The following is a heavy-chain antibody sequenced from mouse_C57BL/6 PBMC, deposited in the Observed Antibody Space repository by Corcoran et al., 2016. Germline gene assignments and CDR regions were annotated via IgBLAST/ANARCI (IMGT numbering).Heavy chain of an antibody. CDR2: ISYDGSN. Sequence: DVQLQESGPGLVKPSQSLSLTCSVTGYSITSGYYWNWIRQFPGNKLEWMGYISYDGSNNYNPSLKNRISITRDTSKNQFFLKLNSVTTEDTATYYCANLRLRGWFAYWGQGTLVTVSA. V-gene: IGHV3-6*01. CDR3: ANLRLRGWFAY. D-gene: IGHD2-4*01. J-gene: IGHJ3*01. CDR1: GYSITSGYY.